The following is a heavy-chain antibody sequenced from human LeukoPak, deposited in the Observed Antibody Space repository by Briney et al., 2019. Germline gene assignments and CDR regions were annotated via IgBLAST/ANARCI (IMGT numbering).Heavy chain of an antibody. CDR1: GFTFSSYG. D-gene: IGHD6-13*01. CDR3: ARDKQKQLIPDV. V-gene: IGHV3-30*02. CDR2: IRYDGSNK. Sequence: GGSLRLSCAASGFTFSSYGMHWVRQAPGKGLEWVAFIRYDGSNKYYADSVKGRFTISRDNSKNTLYLQMNSLRAEDTAVYYCARDKQKQLIPDVWGKGTTVTVSS. J-gene: IGHJ6*04.